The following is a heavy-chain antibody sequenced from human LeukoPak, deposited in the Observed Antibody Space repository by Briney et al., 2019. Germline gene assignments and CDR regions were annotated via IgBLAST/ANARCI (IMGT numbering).Heavy chain of an antibody. CDR1: GGSFSGYY. CDR3: ARVRKYYYDSSGYYLDY. Sequence: SETLSLTCAVYGGSFSGYYWSWIRQPPGKGLEWIGEINHSGSTNYNPSLKSRVTISVDTSKNQFSLKLSSVTAADTAVYYCARVRKYYYDSSGYYLDYWGQGTLVTVSS. J-gene: IGHJ4*02. V-gene: IGHV4-34*01. D-gene: IGHD3-22*01. CDR2: INHSGST.